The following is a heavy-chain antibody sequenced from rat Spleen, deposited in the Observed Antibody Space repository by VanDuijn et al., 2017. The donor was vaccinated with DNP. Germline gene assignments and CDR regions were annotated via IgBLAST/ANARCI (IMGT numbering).Heavy chain of an antibody. CDR3: ARHHTTGITDWYFDF. J-gene: IGHJ1*01. D-gene: IGHD1-9*01. CDR1: GFTFNNYW. Sequence: EVQLVESGGDLVQPGRSLKLSCVASGFTFNNYWMTWIRQVPGKGLEWVASITSSGGSTYYPDSVKGRFTISRDNAKNTLYLQMNSLRSEDTATYYCARHHTTGITDWYFDFWGPGTMVTVSS. CDR2: ITSSGGST. V-gene: IGHV5-31*01.